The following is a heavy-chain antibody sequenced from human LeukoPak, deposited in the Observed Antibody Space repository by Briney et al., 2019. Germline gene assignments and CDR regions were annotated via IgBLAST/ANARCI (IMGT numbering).Heavy chain of an antibody. CDR3: AKDYGTDCSSTSCYIDY. J-gene: IGHJ4*02. D-gene: IGHD2-2*02. V-gene: IGHV3-9*01. CDR1: GFTFDDYG. CDR2: INTVSSYM. Sequence: TGGSLRLSCVASGFTFDDYGMHWVRQAPGKGLEWVSGINTVSSYMGYADSVKGRFTISRDNAKNSLYLQMNSLRAEDTALYYCAKDYGTDCSSTSCYIDYWGQGTLVTVSS.